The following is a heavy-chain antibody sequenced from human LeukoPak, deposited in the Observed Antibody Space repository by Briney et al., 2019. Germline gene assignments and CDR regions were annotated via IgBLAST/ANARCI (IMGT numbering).Heavy chain of an antibody. D-gene: IGHD3-10*01. V-gene: IGHV4-34*01. CDR1: GGSFSTYY. CDR2: INHSGRT. CDR3: ARHYPWDYMDV. J-gene: IGHJ6*03. Sequence: SETLSLTCAVYGGSFSTYYWSWIRQPPGKGLEWIGEINHSGRTNYNPSLKSRVTISVDTSKNQFSLKLSSVTAADTAVYYCARHYPWDYMDVWGKGTTVTISS.